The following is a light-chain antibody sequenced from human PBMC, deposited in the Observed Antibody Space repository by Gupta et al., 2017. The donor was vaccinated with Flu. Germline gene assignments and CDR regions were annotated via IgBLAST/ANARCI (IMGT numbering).Light chain of an antibody. CDR2: EVT. CDR3: NSYTRSDTYV. Sequence: QSALTQPAPVSGSPGQSIPISCPGTSSDVGGYNYVSWYQQHPGKAPRLMIFEVTSRPSGVSNRFSGSKSGNTASLTISGLQAEDEADYYCNSYTRSDTYVFGTGTKVTVL. CDR1: SSDVGGYNY. J-gene: IGLJ1*01. V-gene: IGLV2-14*01.